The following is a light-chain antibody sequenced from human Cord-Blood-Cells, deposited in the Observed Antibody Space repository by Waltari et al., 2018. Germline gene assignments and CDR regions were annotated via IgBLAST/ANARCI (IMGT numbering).Light chain of an antibody. V-gene: IGLV2-14*01. J-gene: IGLJ1*01. CDR1: SSDVGAYNY. Sequence: QSALTQPASVSGSPGQSITISCTGTSSDVGAYNYVPWYQQHPGKAPKLMIYDSSNRPSGVSNRFSGSKSCNTASLTISGLQAEDEADYYCSSYTSSSTRVFGTGTKVTVL. CDR3: SSYTSSSTRV. CDR2: DSS.